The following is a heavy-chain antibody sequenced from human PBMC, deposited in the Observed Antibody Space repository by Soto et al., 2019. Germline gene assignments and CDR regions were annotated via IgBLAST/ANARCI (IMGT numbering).Heavy chain of an antibody. J-gene: IGHJ4*02. CDR3: ATWAGLVAYRGFICPLDY. CDR1: GSTFSRRS. CDR2: ITPAFGTT. D-gene: IGHD2-15*01. Sequence: QVHLVQSGAEVKKPGSSVKVSCQASGSTFSRRSITWVRQAPGQGHEGMGGITPAFGTTNFAQKVQVRFTITAGESTITAYLELSSLRSEDTAVYLCATWAGLVAYRGFICPLDYRGQGTLVTVSS. V-gene: IGHV1-69*01.